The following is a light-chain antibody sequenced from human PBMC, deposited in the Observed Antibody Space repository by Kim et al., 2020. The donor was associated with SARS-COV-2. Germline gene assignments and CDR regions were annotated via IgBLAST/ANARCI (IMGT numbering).Light chain of an antibody. CDR2: DAT. CDR3: QQSNDWPPLT. J-gene: IGKJ1*01. CDR1: QTINNK. V-gene: IGKV3-15*01. Sequence: VSPGERPTLSCWASQTINNKLVWYQQKPGQAPRLLIYDATTRATGVPARFIGSGSETDFTLTISSLQSEDFAVYYCQQSNDWPPLTFGQGTKVDIK.